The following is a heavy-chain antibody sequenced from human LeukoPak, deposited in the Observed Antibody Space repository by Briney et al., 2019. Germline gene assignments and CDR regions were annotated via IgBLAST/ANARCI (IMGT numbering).Heavy chain of an antibody. V-gene: IGHV1-46*01. CDR3: ARDVSAGSYFDY. Sequence: ASVKVSCKTSGYSFTSYYIHWVRQAPGQGLEWKGLINPGGHNTGYAQKFQGRLTMTRDTSTSTVYMELSSLRSDDTAVFYCARDVSAGSYFDYWGQGTLVTVSS. CDR1: GYSFTSYY. J-gene: IGHJ4*02. D-gene: IGHD5/OR15-5a*01. CDR2: INPGGHNT.